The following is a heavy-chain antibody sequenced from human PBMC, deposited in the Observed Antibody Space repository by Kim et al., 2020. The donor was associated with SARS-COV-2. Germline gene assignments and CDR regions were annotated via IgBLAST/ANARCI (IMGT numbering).Heavy chain of an antibody. V-gene: IGHV3-53*04. Sequence: GGSLRLSCAASGFTVSSNYMSWVRQAPGKGLEWVSVIYSGGSTYYADSVKGRFTISRHNSKNTLYLQMNSLRAEDTAVYYCAGGIAMDFWSGYLDYWGQGTLVTVSS. CDR2: IYSGGST. CDR1: GFTVSSNY. J-gene: IGHJ4*02. D-gene: IGHD3-3*01. CDR3: AGGIAMDFWSGYLDY.